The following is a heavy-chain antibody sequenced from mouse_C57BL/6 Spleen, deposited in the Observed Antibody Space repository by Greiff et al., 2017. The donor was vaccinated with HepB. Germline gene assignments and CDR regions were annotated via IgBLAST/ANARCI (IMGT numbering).Heavy chain of an antibody. Sequence: VQLHQSGPELVKPGASVKISCKASGYTFTDYYMNWVKQSHGKSLEWIGDINPNNGGTSYNQKFKGKATLTVDKSSSTAYMELRSLTSEDSAVYYCARSGYGNSGYWGQGTTLTVSS. CDR3: ARSGYGNSGY. CDR1: GYTFTDYY. CDR2: INPNNGGT. V-gene: IGHV1-26*01. J-gene: IGHJ2*01. D-gene: IGHD2-1*01.